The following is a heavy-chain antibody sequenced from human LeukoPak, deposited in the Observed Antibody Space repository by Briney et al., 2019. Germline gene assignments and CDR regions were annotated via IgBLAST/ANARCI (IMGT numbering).Heavy chain of an antibody. CDR1: GFTFSSYG. J-gene: IGHJ6*02. D-gene: IGHD2-15*01. V-gene: IGHV3-33*01. CDR3: ARVRSGYYYYYGMDV. Sequence: GGSLRLPCAASGFTFSSYGMHWVRQAPGKGLEWVAVIWYDGSNKYYADSVKGRFTISRDNSKNTPYLQMNSLRAEDTAVYYCARVRSGYYYYYGMDVWGQGTTVTVSS. CDR2: IWYDGSNK.